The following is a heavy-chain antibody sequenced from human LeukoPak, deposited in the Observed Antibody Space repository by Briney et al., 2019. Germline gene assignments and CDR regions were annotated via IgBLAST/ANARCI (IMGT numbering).Heavy chain of an antibody. CDR1: GFTFSSYA. Sequence: GGSLRLSCAASGFTFSSYAMSWVRQAPGKGLEWVSAISGSGGSTYYADSVKGRFTISRDNSKNTLYLQMNSLRAEDTAVYYCAKAKFEDDRSYHYYGMDVWGQGTTVTVSS. CDR2: ISGSGGST. V-gene: IGHV3-23*01. CDR3: AKAKFEDDRSYHYYGMDV. D-gene: IGHD1-14*01. J-gene: IGHJ6*02.